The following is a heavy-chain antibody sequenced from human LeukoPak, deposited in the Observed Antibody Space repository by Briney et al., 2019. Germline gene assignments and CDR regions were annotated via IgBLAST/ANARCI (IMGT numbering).Heavy chain of an antibody. CDR1: GYTLTELS. D-gene: IGHD1-1*01. J-gene: IGHJ6*02. CDR3: ATDGGRDGLSLSHGLVQIPDV. V-gene: IGHV1-24*01. Sequence: SVTVSCKVSGYTLTELSMHWVRQAPGKGREGMGGFYPEDGETIYAQKFQGRVTMTEDTSTDTAYMELSSLRSEDTAVYYCATDGGRDGLSLSHGLVQIPDVWGQGTTVTVSS. CDR2: FYPEDGET.